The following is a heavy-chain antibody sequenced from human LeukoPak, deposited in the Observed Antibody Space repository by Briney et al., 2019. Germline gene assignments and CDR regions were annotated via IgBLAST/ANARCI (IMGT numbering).Heavy chain of an antibody. CDR3: ARVGYDFWGGSNGMYV. J-gene: IGHJ6*02. CDR2: IRAYNGNT. Sequence: GASVKVSCKASGYTFTSYGISWVRQAPGQGREWMGWIRAYNGNTNYAQKLQGGVTMTTETSTSTDYMEMRRLRSDDTAVYYCARVGYDFWGGSNGMYVWGQGTTVTVSS. V-gene: IGHV1-18*01. CDR1: GYTFTSYG. D-gene: IGHD3-3*01.